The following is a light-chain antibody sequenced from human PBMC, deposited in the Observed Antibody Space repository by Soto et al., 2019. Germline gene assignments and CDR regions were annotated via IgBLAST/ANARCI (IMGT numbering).Light chain of an antibody. CDR2: GAS. J-gene: IGKJ4*01. V-gene: IGKV3-20*01. CDR3: QQYVSIPLT. CDR1: QSVGTY. Sequence: EIVLKQSPGTLSLSPGERATLSCRTSQSVGTYLAWYQQKPGQAPRLLMYGASSRATVIPDRFSGSGSGTDFTLTISRMEPEDLAVYYCQQYVSIPLTFGGGTKVDIK.